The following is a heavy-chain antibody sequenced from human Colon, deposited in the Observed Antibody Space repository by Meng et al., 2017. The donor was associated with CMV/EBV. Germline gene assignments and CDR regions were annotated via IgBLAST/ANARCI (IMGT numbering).Heavy chain of an antibody. D-gene: IGHD1-26*01. CDR2: INTDGRTT. CDR3: AGSYWNGELVY. J-gene: IGHJ4*02. CDR1: GFTFSHYW. Sequence: GSLRLSCEASGFTFSHYWMHWVRQAPGKGLEWVSRINTDGRTTDYADSVKGRFTISRDDGRSTLYLQMNNLRAEDTAVYFCAGSYWNGELVYWGQGALVTVSS. V-gene: IGHV3-74*01.